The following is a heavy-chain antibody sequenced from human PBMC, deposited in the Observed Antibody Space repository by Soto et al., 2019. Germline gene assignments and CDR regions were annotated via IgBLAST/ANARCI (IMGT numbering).Heavy chain of an antibody. J-gene: IGHJ6*02. CDR2: ISSSGETT. CDR1: GFTFSSFA. Sequence: EVHLLESGGGLVQPGGSLRLSCAASGFTFSSFAMTWVRQAPGEGLEWVSSISSSGETTYYSDSVKGRFTISRDISKNMVYLQVTSRRAEDTAVYFCVQDWTGNSCPCMVVWGQGTTVTVSS. D-gene: IGHD6-13*01. CDR3: VQDWTGNSCPCMVV. V-gene: IGHV3-23*01.